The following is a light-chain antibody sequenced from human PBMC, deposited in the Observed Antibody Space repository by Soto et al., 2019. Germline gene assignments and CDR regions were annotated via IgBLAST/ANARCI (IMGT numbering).Light chain of an antibody. Sequence: QSVLTQPPSVSAAPGQKVIISCSGNSSNIGKNYVFWYQQFPGTAPKLLIYDNYKRPSGIPDRFSVSKSGASATLAITGIHTGDEADYYCGAWDTSLRAVVFGGGTKLTVL. CDR2: DNY. CDR3: GAWDTSLRAVV. J-gene: IGLJ2*01. V-gene: IGLV1-51*01. CDR1: SSNIGKNY.